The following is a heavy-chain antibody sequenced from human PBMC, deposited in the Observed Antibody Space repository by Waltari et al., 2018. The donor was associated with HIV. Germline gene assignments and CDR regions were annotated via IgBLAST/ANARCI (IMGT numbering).Heavy chain of an antibody. CDR2: IYTSGST. Sequence: QVQLEESGPGLVKPSATLSLTCTVSGGSISSYYWSWIRLPAGKGLEWIGRIYTSGSTNYNPSLKSRVTLSVDTSMNQFFLKLSSVTAADTAVYYCARGLRLGELSLYKYAFDIWGQGTMVTVSS. CDR3: ARGLRLGELSLYKYAFDI. D-gene: IGHD3-16*02. J-gene: IGHJ3*02. V-gene: IGHV4-4*07. CDR1: GGSISSYY.